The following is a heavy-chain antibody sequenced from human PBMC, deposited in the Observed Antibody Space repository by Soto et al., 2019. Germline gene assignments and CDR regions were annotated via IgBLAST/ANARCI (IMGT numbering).Heavy chain of an antibody. D-gene: IGHD6-19*01. CDR1: GFAFNTYG. Sequence: GGSLRLSCVASGFAFNTYGMHWVRQAPGRGLEWVALTSYDASSTFYADSVRGRFTISRDNSKNTLYLQMTSLSREDTALYYCAKDRIPVAGYYYFDSWGQGALVTVSS. J-gene: IGHJ4*02. CDR2: TSYDASST. CDR3: AKDRIPVAGYYYFDS. V-gene: IGHV3-33*03.